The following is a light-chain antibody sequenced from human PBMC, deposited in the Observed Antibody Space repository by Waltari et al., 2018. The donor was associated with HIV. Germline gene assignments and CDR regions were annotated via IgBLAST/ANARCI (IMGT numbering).Light chain of an antibody. CDR2: AAS. V-gene: IGKV1-39*01. CDR3: QQTDSTSLT. CDR1: QSISSY. J-gene: IGKJ4*01. Sequence: DIQMTQSPSLLSASVGDRVTISCRASQSISSYLNWYQQKPGKAPKLLIDAASSLESGVPSRFSGSGSGTEFTLTISSLRPEDFATYYCQQTDSTSLTFGGGTKVEIK.